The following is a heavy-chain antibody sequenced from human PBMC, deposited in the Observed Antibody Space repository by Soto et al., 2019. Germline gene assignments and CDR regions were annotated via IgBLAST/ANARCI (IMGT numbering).Heavy chain of an antibody. D-gene: IGHD2-2*01. CDR2: TYYRSKWYN. CDR1: GDSVSSNSAA. Sequence: SQTLSLTCAISGDSVSSNSAAWNWIRQSPSRGLEWLGRTYYRSKWYNDYAVSVKSRITINPDTSKSQFSLQLNSVTPEDTAVYYCARDGTIVVVPAAIAYYYYGMDVWGQGTTVTVSS. V-gene: IGHV6-1*01. J-gene: IGHJ6*02. CDR3: ARDGTIVVVPAAIAYYYYGMDV.